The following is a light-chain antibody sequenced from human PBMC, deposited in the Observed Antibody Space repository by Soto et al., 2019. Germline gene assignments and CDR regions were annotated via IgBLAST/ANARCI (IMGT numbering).Light chain of an antibody. CDR2: DVS. J-gene: IGLJ3*02. V-gene: IGLV2-14*01. Sequence: QSALTQPASVSGSPGQSITISCTRTSSDVGAYNYVSWFQQHPGKAPRLIIYDVSNRPSGVSNRFSGSKSGNTASLTISGLQAEDEADYYCSSYTTSTTGVFGGGTKLTVL. CDR1: SSDVGAYNY. CDR3: SSYTTSTTGV.